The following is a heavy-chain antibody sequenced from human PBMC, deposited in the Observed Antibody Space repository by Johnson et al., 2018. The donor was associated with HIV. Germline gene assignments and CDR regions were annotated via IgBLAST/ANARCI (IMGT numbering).Heavy chain of an antibody. J-gene: IGHJ3*01. Sequence: VQLVESGGGLVQPGGSLRLSCGASGFTFSDHWMQWVRQVPGKGLVWVSRINGDGTGSTYADSVKGRFTISRDNSKNTLYLQMSSLKTEDTAVYYCTRDRDGVGVSWGQGTMVTVSS. CDR2: INGDGTGS. D-gene: IGHD3-10*01. V-gene: IGHV3-74*01. CDR1: GFTFSDHW. CDR3: TRDRDGVGVS.